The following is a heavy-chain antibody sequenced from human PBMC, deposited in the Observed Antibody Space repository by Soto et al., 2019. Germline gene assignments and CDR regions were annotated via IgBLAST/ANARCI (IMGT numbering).Heavy chain of an antibody. V-gene: IGHV1-46*01. CDR2: INPGGGRT. J-gene: IGHJ4*02. Sequence: QVQLVQSGAEVTKPGASVKLSCKASGYTFTSYYIHWVRQAPGQGLEWVAMINPGGGRTKNAQMFQGSVTRTRATSKGTVDMELSSLTSADTAVYYCARGPSCGGDCDLCDYWGQGSLVTVSS. D-gene: IGHD2-21*02. CDR3: ARGPSCGGDCDLCDY. CDR1: GYTFTSYY.